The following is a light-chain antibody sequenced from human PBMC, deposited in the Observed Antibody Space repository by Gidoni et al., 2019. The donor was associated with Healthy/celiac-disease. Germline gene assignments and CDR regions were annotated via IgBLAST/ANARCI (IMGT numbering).Light chain of an antibody. CDR2: DVS. CDR1: SSDVVDYNY. J-gene: IGLJ2*01. CDR3: SSYTTSSTLDVL. Sequence: QSALTQPASVSGSPGQSITISCTGTSSDVVDYNYVSWYQQHPGKAPKLMIYDVSNRPSGVSNRFSGSKSGNTASLTISGLQAEDEADYYCSSYTTSSTLDVLFGGGTKLTVL. V-gene: IGLV2-14*03.